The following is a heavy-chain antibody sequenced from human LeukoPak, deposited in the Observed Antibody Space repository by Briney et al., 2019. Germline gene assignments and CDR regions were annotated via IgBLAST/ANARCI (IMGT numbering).Heavy chain of an antibody. J-gene: IGHJ4*02. CDR1: GGTFSSYA. D-gene: IGHD3-22*01. Sequence: SVKVSCKASGGTFSSYAISWVRQAPGQGLEWMGRIIPILGIANYAQKFQGRVTITADKSTSTAYMELSSLRSEDTAVYYCASRYYDSSGPDYWGQGTLVTVSS. V-gene: IGHV1-69*04. CDR2: IIPILGIA. CDR3: ASRYYDSSGPDY.